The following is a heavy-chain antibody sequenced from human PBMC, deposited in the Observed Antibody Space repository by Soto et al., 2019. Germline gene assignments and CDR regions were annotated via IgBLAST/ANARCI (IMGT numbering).Heavy chain of an antibody. Sequence: QVQLVQSGAEVKKPGSAVKVSCKASGGTFSSYAISWVRQAPGQGLEWMGGIVPLYGTTNYAQNFQGRVTITADESTSIAYMELNSLRSEDTAVYYCARDLGGCSGGSCRHNWFDPWGQGTLVTVSS. CDR1: GGTFSSYA. D-gene: IGHD2-15*01. V-gene: IGHV1-69*01. J-gene: IGHJ5*02. CDR3: ARDLGGCSGGSCRHNWFDP. CDR2: IVPLYGTT.